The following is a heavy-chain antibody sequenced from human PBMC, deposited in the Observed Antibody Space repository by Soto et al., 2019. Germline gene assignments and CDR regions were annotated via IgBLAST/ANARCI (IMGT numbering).Heavy chain of an antibody. D-gene: IGHD3-10*01. CDR1: GYTFTGYY. CDR3: ARETTPYFYGSGSYYGMDF. Sequence: ASVKVSCKASGYTFTGYYMHWVRQAPGQGLEWMGWINPNSGGTNYAQKFQGRVTMTRDTSISTAYMELSRLRSDDTAVYYCARETTPYFYGSGSYYGMDFWGQGTTVTVSS. V-gene: IGHV1-2*02. CDR2: INPNSGGT. J-gene: IGHJ6*02.